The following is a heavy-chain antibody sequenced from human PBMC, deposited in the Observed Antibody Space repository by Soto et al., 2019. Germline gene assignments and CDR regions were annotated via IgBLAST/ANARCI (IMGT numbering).Heavy chain of an antibody. Sequence: QVQQQPWGAGLLKPSETLSLTCTVYAGSFSHYYWNWIRQSPGKGLEWIGKIKHGGSSSYNPSLRRRVSIAVDMSKNQFSLTLSSVTAADTGVYYCARGGSSDWQVALDIWGQGTMVPVSS. J-gene: IGHJ3*02. CDR1: AGSFSHYY. D-gene: IGHD6-19*01. CDR3: ARGGSSDWQVALDI. CDR2: IKHGGSS. V-gene: IGHV4-34*01.